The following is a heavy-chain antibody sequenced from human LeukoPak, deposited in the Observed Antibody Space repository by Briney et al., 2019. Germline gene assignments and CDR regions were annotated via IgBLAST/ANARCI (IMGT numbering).Heavy chain of an antibody. Sequence: GASVKVSCKASGYTFTSYYMHSVRQAPGQGLEWMGIINPSGGSTSYAQKFQGRVTMTRDTSTSTVYMELSSLRSEDTAVYYCARDHAPHPSYCGGDCYYPNWFDPWGQGTLVTVSS. CDR3: ARDHAPHPSYCGGDCYYPNWFDP. J-gene: IGHJ5*02. V-gene: IGHV1-46*01. CDR2: INPSGGST. D-gene: IGHD2-21*02. CDR1: GYTFTSYY.